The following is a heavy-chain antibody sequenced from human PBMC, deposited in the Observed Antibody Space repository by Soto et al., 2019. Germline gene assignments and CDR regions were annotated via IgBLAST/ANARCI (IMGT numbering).Heavy chain of an antibody. J-gene: IGHJ5*02. Sequence: GGSLRLSCAASGFTFSTTGMHWVRQAPGKGLEWVAMISHDGGEKFYTDTVKGRFTNSRDTSKNTLYLQMDSLRPEYTAIYHCAKDLYGAGWYNYFDPWGQGTLVTVSS. V-gene: IGHV3-30*18. CDR1: GFTFSTTG. CDR3: AKDLYGAGWYNYFDP. CDR2: ISHDGGEK. D-gene: IGHD6-19*01.